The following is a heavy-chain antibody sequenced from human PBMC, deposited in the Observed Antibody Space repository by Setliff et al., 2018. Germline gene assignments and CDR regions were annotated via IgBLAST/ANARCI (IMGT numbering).Heavy chain of an antibody. Sequence: PSETLSLSCAVSGYSISSSYNWGWIRQPPGKGLEWIGSFSHGGNTYYNPSLKSRVTISVDTSKNQFSLKLSSVTATDAAGYYCARRYCSSTSCHNGDAFDIWGQGTMVTVSS. V-gene: IGHV4-38-2*01. CDR1: GYSISSSYN. CDR2: FSHGGNT. D-gene: IGHD2-2*01. CDR3: ARRYCSSTSCHNGDAFDI. J-gene: IGHJ3*02.